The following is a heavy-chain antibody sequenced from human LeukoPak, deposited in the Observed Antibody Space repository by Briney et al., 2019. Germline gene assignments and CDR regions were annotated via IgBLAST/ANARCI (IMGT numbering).Heavy chain of an antibody. Sequence: KPSETLSLTCVVSGGSITSYYWSWIRQSPGKGLEWIGKIYNSGSTNYNPSLKSRVTISVDTSKNQFSLKLSSVTAADTAVYYCATSLDMVIFDSWGLGTLVTVSS. D-gene: IGHD3-10*01. CDR2: IYNSGST. CDR1: GGSITSYY. J-gene: IGHJ4*02. CDR3: ATSLDMVIFDS. V-gene: IGHV4-59*01.